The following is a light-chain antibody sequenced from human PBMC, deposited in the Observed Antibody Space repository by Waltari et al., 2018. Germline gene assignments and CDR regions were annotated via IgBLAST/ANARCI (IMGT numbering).Light chain of an antibody. Sequence: QSALTQPASVSGSPGQSITISCTGSRSDVGGYNYVSWYQQYPDKAPKLLIYEVSNRPSGGSNRFSGSKSGNTASLTISGLQAEDEVDYYCCSYTGSRTPYVFGAGTKVTVL. CDR1: RSDVGGYNY. J-gene: IGLJ1*01. CDR2: EVS. V-gene: IGLV2-14*01. CDR3: CSYTGSRTPYV.